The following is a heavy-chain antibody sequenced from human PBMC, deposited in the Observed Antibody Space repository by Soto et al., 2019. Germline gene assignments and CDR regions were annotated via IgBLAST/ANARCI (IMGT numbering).Heavy chain of an antibody. J-gene: IGHJ4*02. CDR1: GGTFSSYG. D-gene: IGHD5-12*01. CDR2: IIPIFGTA. V-gene: IGHV1-69*01. Sequence: QVQLVQSGAEGKKPGSSVKVSCKASGGTFSSYGIRWVRQAPGQGLEWMGGIIPIFGTANYAQKFQGRVTITADESTSIAYMELSSLRSEDTAVYYCARRATIIGLFDYCGQGTLVTVSS. CDR3: ARRATIIGLFDY.